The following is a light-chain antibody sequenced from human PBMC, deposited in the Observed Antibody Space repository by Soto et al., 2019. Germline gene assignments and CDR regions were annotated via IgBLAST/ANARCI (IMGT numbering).Light chain of an antibody. V-gene: IGLV2-14*01. CDR3: SSYTSSSTLYV. Sequence: HSVLTQPASVSGSPGQSITISCTGTSSDVGGYNYVSWYQQHPGKAPKVMIHDVSNRPSGVSNRFSGSKSGNTASLTISGLQAEDEADYYCSSYTSSSTLYVFGTGTKVTVL. CDR2: DVS. CDR1: SSDVGGYNY. J-gene: IGLJ1*01.